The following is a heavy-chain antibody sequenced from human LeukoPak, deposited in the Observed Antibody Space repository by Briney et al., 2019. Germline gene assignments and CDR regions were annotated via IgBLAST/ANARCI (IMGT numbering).Heavy chain of an antibody. J-gene: IGHJ4*02. CDR2: ISDSGGST. D-gene: IGHD2-2*01. CDR3: AKGFYCSSSTCLDY. Sequence: PGGSLRLSCAASGFTFSSYGMSWVRQAPGKGLEWVSAISDSGGSTYYVDSVKGRFTISRDNSKNTLYLQMNSLRAEDTAVYYCAKGFYCSSSTCLDYWGQGTLVTVPS. CDR1: GFTFSSYG. V-gene: IGHV3-23*01.